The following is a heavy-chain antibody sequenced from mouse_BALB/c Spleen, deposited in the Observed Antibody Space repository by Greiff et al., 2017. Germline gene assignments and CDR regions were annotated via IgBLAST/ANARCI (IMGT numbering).Heavy chain of an antibody. Sequence: VKLVESGPGLVAPSQSLSITCTVSGFSLTSYGVHWVRQSPGKGLEWLGVIWSGGSTDYNAAFISRLSISKDNSKSQVFFKMNSLQADDTAIYYCASYGNRAMDYWGQGTSVTVSS. V-gene: IGHV2-4-1*01. CDR3: ASYGNRAMDY. J-gene: IGHJ4*01. CDR1: GFSLTSYG. D-gene: IGHD2-1*01. CDR2: IWSGGST.